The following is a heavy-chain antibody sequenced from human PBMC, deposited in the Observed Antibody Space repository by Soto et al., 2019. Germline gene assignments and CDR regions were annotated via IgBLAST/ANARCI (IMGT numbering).Heavy chain of an antibody. Sequence: GASVKVSCKASGGLFSSYAISWVRQAPGQGLEWMGGIIPIFGTANYAQKFQGRVTITADESANTAYMELSSLRSEDTAMYYCASGGSGYIWFNEYWGQGTLVTVSS. J-gene: IGHJ4*02. V-gene: IGHV1-69*13. CDR1: GGLFSSYA. CDR3: ASGGSGYIWFNEY. CDR2: IIPIFGTA. D-gene: IGHD3-22*01.